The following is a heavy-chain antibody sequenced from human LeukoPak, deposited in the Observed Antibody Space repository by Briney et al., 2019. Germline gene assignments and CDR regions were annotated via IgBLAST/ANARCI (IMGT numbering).Heavy chain of an antibody. CDR3: AKVLRTTDYHRDY. CDR1: GFTFSSYA. CDR2: ISGSGGST. Sequence: GGSLRLSCAASGFTFSSYAMSWVRQAPGKGRERVSAISGSGGSTYYADSVKGRFTISRDNSKNTLYLQMNSLRAEDTAVYYCAKVLRTTDYHRDYWGQGTLVTVSS. D-gene: IGHD4-11*01. J-gene: IGHJ4*02. V-gene: IGHV3-23*01.